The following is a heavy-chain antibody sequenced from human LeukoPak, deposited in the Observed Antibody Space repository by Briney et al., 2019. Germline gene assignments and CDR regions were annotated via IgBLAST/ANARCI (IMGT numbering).Heavy chain of an antibody. J-gene: IGHJ4*02. D-gene: IGHD3-22*01. CDR1: GGSISGYY. V-gene: IGHV4-59*12. CDR3: ARDLPGYYDSSGYSVFDY. CDR2: IYYSGTT. Sequence: SETLSLTCSVSGGSISGYYWSWIRQPPGKGLEWIGYIYYSGTTIYNPSLKSRLTISLDTSKNQFSLNLSSVTAADTAVYYCARDLPGYYDSSGYSVFDYWGQGTLVTVSS.